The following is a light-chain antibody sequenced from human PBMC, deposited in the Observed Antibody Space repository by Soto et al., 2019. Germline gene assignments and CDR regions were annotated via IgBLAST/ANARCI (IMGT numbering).Light chain of an antibody. J-gene: IGLJ2*01. Sequence: QSALTQPRSVSGSPGQSVTISCTGTRSDVGGYNYVSWYQQHPGKAPKLMIYGVTKRPSGVPDRFSGSKSGNTASLTISGLQAEDEADYYCCSYAGTDVLFGGGTKVTVL. CDR2: GVT. CDR1: RSDVGGYNY. V-gene: IGLV2-11*01. CDR3: CSYAGTDVL.